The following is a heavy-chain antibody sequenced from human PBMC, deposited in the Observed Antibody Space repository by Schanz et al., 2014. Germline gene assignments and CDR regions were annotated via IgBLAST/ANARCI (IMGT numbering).Heavy chain of an antibody. CDR3: AKDFTGSGIFFNS. CDR1: GFTFSAHA. V-gene: IGHV3-23*04. D-gene: IGHD3-10*01. J-gene: IGHJ5*01. CDR2: ISGSGDNT. Sequence: EVQLVESGGDLVQPGGSLRLSCGASGFTFSAHAMSWVRQAPGKGPEWVSAISGSGDNTFYADSVRGRFTISRDNSRNTLYLQMNSLRAEDTAVYYCAKDFTGSGIFFNSWGQGTLVSVSS.